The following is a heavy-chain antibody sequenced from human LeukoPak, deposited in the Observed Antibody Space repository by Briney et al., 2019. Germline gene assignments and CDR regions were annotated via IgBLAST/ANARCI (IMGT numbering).Heavy chain of an antibody. Sequence: GGSLRLSCAASGFTFSSYGMSWVRQAPGKGLEWVSAISGTGGTTYYADSVKGRLTISRDNSKNTLYLQMNSLRAEDTAVYYCAKRRYDSSGHFDSWGQGTLVTVSS. CDR2: ISGTGGTT. V-gene: IGHV3-23*01. J-gene: IGHJ4*02. CDR1: GFTFSSYG. D-gene: IGHD3-22*01. CDR3: AKRRYDSSGHFDS.